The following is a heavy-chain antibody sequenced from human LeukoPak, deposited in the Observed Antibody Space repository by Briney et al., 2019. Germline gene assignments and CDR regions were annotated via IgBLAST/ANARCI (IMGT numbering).Heavy chain of an antibody. CDR3: ARAPISGSYSQYFYMDV. CDR2: ITWNSDIK. V-gene: IGHV3-9*01. J-gene: IGHJ6*03. Sequence: GGSLRLSCAASGFSFGDYSMHWVRQAPGKGLEWVSGITWNSDIKAYADAVKGRFTVSRDNAKNSLYLQMNSLRSDDTALYYCARAPISGSYSQYFYMDVWGKGTTVTISS. D-gene: IGHD3-10*01. CDR1: GFSFGDYS.